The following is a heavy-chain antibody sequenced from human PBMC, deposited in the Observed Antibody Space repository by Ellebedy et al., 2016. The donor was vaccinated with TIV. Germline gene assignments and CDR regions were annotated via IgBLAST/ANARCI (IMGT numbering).Heavy chain of an antibody. J-gene: IGHJ4*02. CDR1: GGSFSGYY. CDR2: INHSGST. Sequence: SETLSLXCAVYGGSFSGYYWSWIRQPPGKGLEWIGEINHSGSTNYNPSLKSRITISVDTSKNQFSLKLSSVTAADTAVYYCARAGMGSGSYYRRHYFDYWGQGTLVTVSS. CDR3: ARAGMGSGSYYRRHYFDY. D-gene: IGHD3-10*01. V-gene: IGHV4-34*01.